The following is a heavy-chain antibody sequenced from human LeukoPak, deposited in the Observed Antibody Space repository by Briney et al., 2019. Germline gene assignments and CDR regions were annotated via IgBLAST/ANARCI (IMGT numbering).Heavy chain of an antibody. Sequence: SETLSLTCTVPVGSISTTSYYWGWIRQPPGKGLEWIGSIYYGGSTYYSPSLKSRVTISLDTSKHQFSLKLSSVTAADTAVYYCSFNLGSGSYAFDIWGQGTMVTVSS. D-gene: IGHD3-10*01. V-gene: IGHV4-39*07. J-gene: IGHJ3*02. CDR2: IYYGGST. CDR3: SFNLGSGSYAFDI. CDR1: VGSISTTSYY.